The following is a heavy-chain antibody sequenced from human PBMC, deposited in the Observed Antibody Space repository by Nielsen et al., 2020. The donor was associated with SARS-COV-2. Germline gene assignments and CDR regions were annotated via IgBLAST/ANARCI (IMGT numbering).Heavy chain of an antibody. CDR2: IYASGST. Sequence: GESLKISCAASGFTISSYYMTWVNSNYVAWVRLAPGKGVEGVSIIYASGSTYYADSVKGRFTIDRDNSNNTVYLEMASLRVEDTAVYYCARRERTYYFFDLWGRGTRVTVSS. J-gene: IGHJ2*01. CDR3: ARRERTYYFFDL. D-gene: IGHD1-1*01. CDR1: GFTISSYY. V-gene: IGHV3-66*04.